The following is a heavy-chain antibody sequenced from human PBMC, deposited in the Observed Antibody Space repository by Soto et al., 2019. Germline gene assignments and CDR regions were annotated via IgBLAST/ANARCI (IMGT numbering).Heavy chain of an antibody. D-gene: IGHD5-12*01. Sequence: ILFCPAPGLSFSIYSVDWCRQAPGKGLGWVSAISGSGGSTYYADSVKGRFTISRDNSKSTLYRQMNSLRAEDTAVYFCAKDLGPWPGYGLDICGQAPTVTGSS. CDR3: AKDLGPWPGYGLDI. J-gene: IGHJ6*01. CDR2: ISGSGGST. V-gene: IGHV3-23*01. CDR1: GLSFSIYS.